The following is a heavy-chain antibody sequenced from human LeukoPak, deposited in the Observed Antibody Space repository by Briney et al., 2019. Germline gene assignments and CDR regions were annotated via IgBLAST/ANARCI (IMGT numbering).Heavy chain of an antibody. CDR2: INHSGST. J-gene: IGHJ6*03. Sequence: PSETLSLTCAVYGGSFSGYYWSWIRQPPGKGLEWIGEINHSGSTNYNPSLKSRVTISVDTSKNQFSLKLSSVTAADTAVYYCARGRVVVAFYCYYYMDVWGKGTTVTVSS. V-gene: IGHV4-34*01. D-gene: IGHD2-15*01. CDR1: GGSFSGYY. CDR3: ARGRVVVAFYCYYYMDV.